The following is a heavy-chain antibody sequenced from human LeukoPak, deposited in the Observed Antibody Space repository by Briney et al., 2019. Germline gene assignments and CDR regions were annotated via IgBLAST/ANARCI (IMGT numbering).Heavy chain of an antibody. CDR2: ISAYNGNT. J-gene: IGHJ1*01. CDR1: GYTFTSYG. V-gene: IGHV1-18*01. Sequence: ASVKVSCKASGYTFTSYGISWVRQAPGQGLEWMGWISAYNGNTNYAQKLQGRVTMTTDTSTSTAYMELRSLRSDDTAVYYCARDSDTITMIVVDEYFQHWGQGTLVTVSS. D-gene: IGHD3-22*01. CDR3: ARDSDTITMIVVDEYFQH.